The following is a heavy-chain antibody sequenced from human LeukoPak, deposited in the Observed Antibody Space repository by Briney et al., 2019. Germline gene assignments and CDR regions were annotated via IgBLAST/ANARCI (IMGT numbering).Heavy chain of an antibody. CDR2: IIPIFGTA. D-gene: IGHD2-2*01. CDR3: ARVVTPRYCSSPTCYWKGWFDP. J-gene: IGHJ5*02. Sequence: SVKVSCKASGGTFSRFAVSWVRQAPGQGLEWMGGIIPIFGTANYAQKFQGRVTITADESTSTAYMELSSLRSDDTAVYNCARVVTPRYCSSPTCYWKGWFDPWGQGTLVTVSS. CDR1: GGTFSRFA. V-gene: IGHV1-69*13.